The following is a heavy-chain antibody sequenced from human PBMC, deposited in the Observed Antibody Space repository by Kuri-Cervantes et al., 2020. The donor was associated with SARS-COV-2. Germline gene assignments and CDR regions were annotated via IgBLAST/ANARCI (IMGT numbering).Heavy chain of an antibody. CDR3: ARELGVPAATYFDY. V-gene: IGHV3-7*01. D-gene: IGHD2-2*01. Sequence: GESLKISCAASGFTFSSYWMSWVRQAPGKGLEWVANIKQDGSEKYYVDSVKGRFTISRDNAKNSLYLQMNSLRAEDTAVYYCARELGVPAATYFDYWGQGTLVTVSS. CDR1: GFTFSSYW. J-gene: IGHJ4*02. CDR2: IKQDGSEK.